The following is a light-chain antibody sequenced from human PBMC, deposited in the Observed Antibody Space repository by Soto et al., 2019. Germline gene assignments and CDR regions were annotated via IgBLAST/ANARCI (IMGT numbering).Light chain of an antibody. CDR2: GAS. Sequence: EIVMTQSPATLSVSPGERATLSCRASQTVSSNLAWYQQKPGQAPRLLIHGASTRAAGIPARFSGSGSGTEFTLTISSLQSEDFAVYYCQQYNDWSPFTVGPGTRVDIK. CDR1: QTVSSN. V-gene: IGKV3-15*01. J-gene: IGKJ3*01. CDR3: QQYNDWSPFT.